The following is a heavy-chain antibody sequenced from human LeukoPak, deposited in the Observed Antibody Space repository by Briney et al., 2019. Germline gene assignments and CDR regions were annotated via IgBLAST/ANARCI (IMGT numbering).Heavy chain of an antibody. Sequence: PGGSLRLSCAASGFTFSNFAMNWVRQAPERGLEWVSTISTSGNTHYADSVKGRFTISRDNSKNTLYLQMNSLRPEDTDLYYCAKDLDSTGSWPTEYFQHWGQGTPVTVSS. J-gene: IGHJ1*01. V-gene: IGHV3-23*01. CDR3: AKDLDSTGSWPTEYFQH. D-gene: IGHD3-22*01. CDR2: ISTSGNT. CDR1: GFTFSNFA.